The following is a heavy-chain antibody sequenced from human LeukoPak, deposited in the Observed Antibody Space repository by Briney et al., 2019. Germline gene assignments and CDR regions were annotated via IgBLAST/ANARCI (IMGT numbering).Heavy chain of an antibody. CDR1: GGSISSYY. Sequence: SETLSLTCTVSGGSISSYYWSWIRQPPGKGLEWIGYIYYSGSTNNNPSLRSRVTISVDTSKNQFSLKLSSVTAADTAVYYCARLRNYYDSSGYNNWFDPWGQGTLVTVSS. CDR3: ARLRNYYDSSGYNNWFDP. V-gene: IGHV4-59*01. J-gene: IGHJ5*02. D-gene: IGHD3-22*01. CDR2: IYYSGST.